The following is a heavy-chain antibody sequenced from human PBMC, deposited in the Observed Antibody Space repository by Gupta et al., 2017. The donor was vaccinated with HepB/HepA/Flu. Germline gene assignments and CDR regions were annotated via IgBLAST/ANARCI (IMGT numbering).Heavy chain of an antibody. Sequence: EVQLVESGGGLVKPGGPLQLSCAASGFTSSSYSMNWVRQAPGKGLEWVSSISSSSSYIYYADSVKGRFTISRDNAKNSLYLQMNSLRAEDTAVYYCARTLYCSSTSCPDAFDIWGQGTMVTVSS. J-gene: IGHJ3*02. CDR2: ISSSSSYI. CDR1: GFTSSSYS. D-gene: IGHD2-2*01. V-gene: IGHV3-21*01. CDR3: ARTLYCSSTSCPDAFDI.